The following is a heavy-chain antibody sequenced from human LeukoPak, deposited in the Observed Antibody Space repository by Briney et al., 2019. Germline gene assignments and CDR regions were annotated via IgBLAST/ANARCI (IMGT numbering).Heavy chain of an antibody. CDR2: IYHSGST. D-gene: IGHD3-10*01. Sequence: PETLSLTCTVSGYSISSGYYWGWIRQPPGKGLEWIGSIYHSGSTYYNPSLKSRVTISVDTSKNQFSLKLSSVTAAGTAVYYCARDNAYYGSGRNNWFDPWGQGTLVTVSS. J-gene: IGHJ5*02. V-gene: IGHV4-38-2*02. CDR3: ARDNAYYGSGRNNWFDP. CDR1: GYSISSGYY.